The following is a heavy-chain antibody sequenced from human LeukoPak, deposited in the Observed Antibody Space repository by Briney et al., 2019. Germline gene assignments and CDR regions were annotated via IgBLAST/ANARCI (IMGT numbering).Heavy chain of an antibody. Sequence: GGSLRLSFASSGFTFSSYSMNWVRQAPGRGLEGVSYISGSSSTIYYADSVKGRFTISRDNAKNSLYLQMNSLRAEDTAVYYCARRGASSGGLDYWGQGTLVTVSS. V-gene: IGHV3-48*01. CDR1: GFTFSSYS. CDR3: ARRGASSGGLDY. CDR2: ISGSSSTI. D-gene: IGHD6-19*01. J-gene: IGHJ4*02.